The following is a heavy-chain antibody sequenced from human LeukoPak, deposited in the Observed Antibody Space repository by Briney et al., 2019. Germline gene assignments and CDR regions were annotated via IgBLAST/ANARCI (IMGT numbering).Heavy chain of an antibody. V-gene: IGHV3-23*01. CDR1: GFTFSNAW. J-gene: IGHJ4*02. D-gene: IGHD3-10*01. CDR3: AKVTYGSGTYGAFDS. CDR2: ISGSGDYT. Sequence: PGGSLRLSCAASGFTFSNAWMSWVRQAPGKGLEWVSTISGSGDYTYYADSVKGRFTISRDNSKNTLYLQMNSLRAEDTAVYYCAKVTYGSGTYGAFDSWGQGTLVTVSS.